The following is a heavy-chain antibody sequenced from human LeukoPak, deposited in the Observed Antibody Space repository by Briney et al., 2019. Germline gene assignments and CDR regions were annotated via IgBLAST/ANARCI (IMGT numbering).Heavy chain of an antibody. Sequence: ETLSLTCTVSGGSISSYYWSWVRQAPGKGLEWVSVIYSGGSTYYADSVKGRFTISRDNSKNTLYLQMNSLRAEDTAVYYCARGGYSYGNYFDYWGQGTLVTVSS. V-gene: IGHV3-53*01. D-gene: IGHD5-18*01. CDR1: GGSISSYY. CDR3: ARGGYSYGNYFDY. J-gene: IGHJ4*02. CDR2: IYSGGST.